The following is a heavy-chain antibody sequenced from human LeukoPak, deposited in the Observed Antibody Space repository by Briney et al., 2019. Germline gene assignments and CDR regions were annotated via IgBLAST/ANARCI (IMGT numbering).Heavy chain of an antibody. V-gene: IGHV5-51*01. CDR3: ARRPKYQLLTGTFDY. Sequence: GESLKISCKGSGYSFTSYWIGWVRQMPGKGLEWMGIIYPGDSDTRYSPSFQGQVTISADKSISTAYLQWSSLKASDTAMYYCARRPKYQLLTGTFDYWGQGTLVTVSS. CDR2: IYPGDSDT. CDR1: GYSFTSYW. D-gene: IGHD2-2*01. J-gene: IGHJ4*02.